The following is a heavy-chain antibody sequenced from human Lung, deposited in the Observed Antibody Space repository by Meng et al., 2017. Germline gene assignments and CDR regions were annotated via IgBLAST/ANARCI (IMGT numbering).Heavy chain of an antibody. J-gene: IGHJ4*02. CDR1: GVSFRSYG. V-gene: IGHV3-33*01. Sequence: QVQVVGSGVGFGQPENALRGCCEASGVSFRSYGMPWVRQAPGKGLEWVAVIWNDGINQYYADSVKGRFSISRDNSKNTLFLQMNSRRAEDTAMYFCARDERATQFEYWGQGTLVTVSS. CDR3: ARDERATQFEY. CDR2: IWNDGINQ.